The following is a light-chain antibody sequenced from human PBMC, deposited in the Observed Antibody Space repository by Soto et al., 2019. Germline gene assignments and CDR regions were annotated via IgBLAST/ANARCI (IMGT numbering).Light chain of an antibody. Sequence: IALTQSPGTLSLSPGERATLSCRASQRVSSNYVAWYQHKPGQAPRLLIHGASIRATGIPDRFSGSGSGKDFTLTISRLAPEDFAVYYCHQYGTLPYAFGQGTTLQIK. CDR1: QRVSSNY. CDR3: HQYGTLPYA. J-gene: IGKJ2*01. V-gene: IGKV3-20*01. CDR2: GAS.